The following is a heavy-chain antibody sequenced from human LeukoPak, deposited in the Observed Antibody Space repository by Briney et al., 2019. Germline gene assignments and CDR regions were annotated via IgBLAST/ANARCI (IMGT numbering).Heavy chain of an antibody. J-gene: IGHJ4*02. Sequence: GGSLRLSCAASGFTFSNYAMSWVRQAPGKGLEWVSGISGSGGSTYYADSVKGRFTISRDNPKNTLYLQMSSLRAEDTAVYYCASYGSGSYYSNFDYWGQGTLVTVSS. CDR1: GFTFSNYA. CDR2: ISGSGGST. D-gene: IGHD3-10*01. CDR3: ASYGSGSYYSNFDY. V-gene: IGHV3-23*01.